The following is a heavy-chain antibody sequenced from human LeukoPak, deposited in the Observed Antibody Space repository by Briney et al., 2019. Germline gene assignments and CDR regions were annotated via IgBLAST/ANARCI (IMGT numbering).Heavy chain of an antibody. V-gene: IGHV3-66*04. CDR2: IYSGGIYNDGTT. CDR1: GFTVSSNY. CDR3: ARRELLGYSYGLRTFNI. J-gene: IGHJ3*02. Sequence: PGGSLRLSCAASGFTVSSNYMSWVRQAPGKGLERVSVIYSGGIYNDGTTNYGDSVKGRFTISRDNSKNTLYLQMNSLRAEDTAVYYCARRELLGYSYGLRTFNIWGQGTTVTVSS. D-gene: IGHD5-18*01.